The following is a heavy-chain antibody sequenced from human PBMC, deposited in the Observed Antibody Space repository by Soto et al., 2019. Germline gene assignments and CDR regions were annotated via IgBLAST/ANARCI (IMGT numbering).Heavy chain of an antibody. V-gene: IGHV3-21*01. Sequence: GGSLRLSCAASGFTFSSYSMNWVRQAPGKGLEWVSSISSSSSYIYYADSVKGRFTISRDNAKNSLYLQMNSLRAEDTAVYYCARDERGYSGYVTFDYWGQGTLVTVSS. CDR2: ISSSSSYI. J-gene: IGHJ4*02. CDR1: GFTFSSYS. D-gene: IGHD5-12*01. CDR3: ARDERGYSGYVTFDY.